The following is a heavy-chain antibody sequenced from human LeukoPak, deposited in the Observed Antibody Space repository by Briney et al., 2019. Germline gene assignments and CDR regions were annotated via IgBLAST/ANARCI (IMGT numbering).Heavy chain of an antibody. CDR2: INSDGSST. CDR3: ARDLATTLTSISLDP. D-gene: IGHD1-1*01. J-gene: IGHJ5*02. Sequence: GGSLRLSCAASGFTFSSYWMHWVRQAPGKGLVWVSRINSDGSSTSYADSVKGRFTISRDNAKNSLYLQMNSLRAEDTALYYCARDLATTLTSISLDPWGQGTLVTVSS. V-gene: IGHV3-74*01. CDR1: GFTFSSYW.